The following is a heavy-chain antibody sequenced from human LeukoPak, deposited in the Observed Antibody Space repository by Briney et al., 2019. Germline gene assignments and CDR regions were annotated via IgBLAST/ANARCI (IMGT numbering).Heavy chain of an antibody. Sequence: PGGSLRLSCAASGFTFSSYAMHWVRQAPGKGLEWVANIKFDGSEKYYVDSVKGRFTISRDNANNSLYLQMNSLRVEDTAVYYCARGRYTSGWYPDYFDFWGQGTRVTVSS. CDR2: IKFDGSEK. V-gene: IGHV3-7*01. D-gene: IGHD6-19*01. CDR3: ARGRYTSGWYPDYFDF. J-gene: IGHJ4*02. CDR1: GFTFSSYA.